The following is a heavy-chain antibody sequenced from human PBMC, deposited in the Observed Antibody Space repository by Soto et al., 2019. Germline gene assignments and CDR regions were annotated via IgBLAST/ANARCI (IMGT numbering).Heavy chain of an antibody. CDR3: ARHRGIAAAPDY. Sequence: SETLSLTCTVSGGSISSGDYYWSWIRQPPGKGLEWIGYIYYSGSTYYNPSLKSRVTISVDTSKNQFSLKLSSLTAADTAVYYCARHRGIAAAPDYWGQGTLVTVS. CDR2: IYYSGST. V-gene: IGHV4-30-4*08. CDR1: GGSISSGDYY. D-gene: IGHD6-13*01. J-gene: IGHJ4*02.